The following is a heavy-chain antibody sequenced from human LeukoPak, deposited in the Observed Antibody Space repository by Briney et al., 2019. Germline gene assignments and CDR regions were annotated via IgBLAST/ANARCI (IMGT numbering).Heavy chain of an antibody. D-gene: IGHD3-16*01. J-gene: IGHJ4*02. CDR3: ARGGAIGVEF. Sequence: GSVKVSCEASGFTFVNYGFTWVRQAPGQGLEWMGWISNNGNTNYAQHLQGRVTLTTDLTTSTDYMELRSLSSGDTAVYFCARGGAIGVEFWGQGTPVTVA. CDR1: GFTFVNYG. CDR2: ISNNGNT. V-gene: IGHV1-18*01.